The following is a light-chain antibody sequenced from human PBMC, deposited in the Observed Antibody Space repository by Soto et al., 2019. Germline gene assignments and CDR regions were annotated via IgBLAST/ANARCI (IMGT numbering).Light chain of an antibody. CDR1: QSVSSN. J-gene: IGKJ2*01. CDR2: GAS. Sequence: EIVMTQSPATLSVSPGERATLSCRASQSVSSNLAWYQQKPGQAPRLLIYGASTRATGIPARFSGSRSGTEFTLTLSSLQSEDFAVSYCQQYNNWPYTFGQGTKLEIK. V-gene: IGKV3-15*01. CDR3: QQYNNWPYT.